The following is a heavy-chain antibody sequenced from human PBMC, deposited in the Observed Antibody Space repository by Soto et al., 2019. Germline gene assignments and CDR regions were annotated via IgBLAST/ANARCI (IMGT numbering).Heavy chain of an antibody. CDR3: ARLVALRYYYGSGSYLN. Sequence: QLQLQESGPGLVKPSETLSLTCTVSGGSISSSSYYWGWIRQPPGKGLEWIGSIYYSGSTYYNPSLKSRVTISVDTSKNQFSLKLSSVTAADTAVYYCARLVALRYYYGSGSYLNWGQGTLVTVSS. CDR2: IYYSGST. J-gene: IGHJ4*02. V-gene: IGHV4-39*01. CDR1: GGSISSSSYY. D-gene: IGHD3-10*01.